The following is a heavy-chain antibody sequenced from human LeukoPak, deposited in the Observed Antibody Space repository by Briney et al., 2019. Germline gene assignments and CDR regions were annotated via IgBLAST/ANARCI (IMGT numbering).Heavy chain of an antibody. CDR1: GFTFSDYY. V-gene: IGHV3-11*01. Sequence: PGGSLRLSCAASGFTFSDYYMSWIRQAPGKGLEWVSYISSSGSTIYYTDSVKGRFTISRDNAKNSLYLQMNSLRAEDTAVYYCARKTTTVTTVDHYFDYWGQGTLVTVSS. CDR2: ISSSGSTI. CDR3: ARKTTTVTTVDHYFDY. J-gene: IGHJ4*02. D-gene: IGHD4-17*01.